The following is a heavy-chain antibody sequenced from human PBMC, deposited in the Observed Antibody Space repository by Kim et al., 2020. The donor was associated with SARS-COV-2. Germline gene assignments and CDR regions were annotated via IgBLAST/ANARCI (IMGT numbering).Heavy chain of an antibody. Sequence: SETLSLTCAVYGGSFSGYYWSWIRQPPGKGLEWIGEINHSGSTNYNPSLKSRVTISVDTSKNQFSLKLSSVTAADTAVYYCASRKNLKHRGSTGVDYWGQGTLVTVSS. CDR2: INHSGST. CDR1: GGSFSGYY. CDR3: ASRKNLKHRGSTGVDY. V-gene: IGHV4-34*01. D-gene: IGHD3-10*01. J-gene: IGHJ4*02.